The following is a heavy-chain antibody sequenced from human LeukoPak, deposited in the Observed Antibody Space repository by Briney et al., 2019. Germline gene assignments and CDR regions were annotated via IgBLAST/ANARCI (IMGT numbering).Heavy chain of an antibody. CDR1: GFTFSDHY. CDR3: ARVPSLNSGNYGY. D-gene: IGHD1-1*01. CDR2: IRNKDTQYTN. V-gene: IGHV3-72*01. Sequence: GGPLRLSCAASGFTFSDHYMDWIRQGPGKGLEWVCRIRNKDTQYTNEYAASVKGRFTISRDDSQNELYLQMNSLKIEDTAVYYCARVPSLNSGNYGYWGQGTLVTVSS. J-gene: IGHJ4*02.